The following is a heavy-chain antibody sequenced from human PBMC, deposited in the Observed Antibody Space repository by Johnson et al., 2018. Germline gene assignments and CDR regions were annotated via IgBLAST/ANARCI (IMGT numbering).Heavy chain of an antibody. J-gene: IGHJ3*02. D-gene: IGHD2-2*01. CDR1: GFTFSSYD. CDR2: IGTAGDT. Sequence: VQLVQSGGGLVQPGGSLRLSCAASGFTFSSYDMHWVRQATGKGLEWVSAIGTAGDTYYPGSVKGRFTISRENAKNSWYLQLNSLRAGDTAVYCCARGISAQGSSAFDIWGQGTMVTVSS. V-gene: IGHV3-13*01. CDR3: ARGISAQGSSAFDI.